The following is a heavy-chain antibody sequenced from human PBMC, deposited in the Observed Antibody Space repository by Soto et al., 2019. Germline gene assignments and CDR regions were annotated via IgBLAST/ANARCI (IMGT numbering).Heavy chain of an antibody. J-gene: IGHJ4*02. CDR1: GGSISSSNW. CDR3: ARRWGEGRVDY. D-gene: IGHD3-10*01. CDR2: IYHSGRT. V-gene: IGHV4-4*02. Sequence: QVQLQESGPGLVKPSGTLSLTCAVSGGSISSSNWWSWVRQPPGKGLEWIGEIYHSGRTNYNPSLKRGVTISGDKPRNQFSLKLSSVTAADTAVYYCARRWGEGRVDYWGQGTLVTVSS.